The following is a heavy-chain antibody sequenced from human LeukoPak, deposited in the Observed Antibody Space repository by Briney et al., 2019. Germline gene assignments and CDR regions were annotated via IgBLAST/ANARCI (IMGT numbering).Heavy chain of an antibody. CDR2: ISGSGGST. Sequence: PGGSLRLSCAASGFTFSSYGMSWVRQAPGKGLEWVSAISGSGGSTYYADSVKGRFTISRDNSKNTLYLQMNSLRAEDTAVYYCAKGSYYLDYFDYWGQGTLVTVSS. V-gene: IGHV3-23*01. J-gene: IGHJ4*02. CDR3: AKGSYYLDYFDY. D-gene: IGHD3-22*01. CDR1: GFTFSSYG.